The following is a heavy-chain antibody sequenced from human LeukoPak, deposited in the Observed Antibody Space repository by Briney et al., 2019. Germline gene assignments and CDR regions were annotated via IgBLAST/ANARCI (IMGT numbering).Heavy chain of an antibody. CDR1: GYTFTSYG. D-gene: IGHD2-2*01. J-gene: IGHJ4*02. V-gene: IGHV1-18*01. CDR3: ASLFSGYCSSTSCPSDY. CDR2: ISAYNGNT. Sequence: ASVKVSCKASGYTFTSYGISWVRQAPGQGLEWMGWISAYNGNTNYAQKLQGRVTMTTDTSTSTAYMELRSLRSDDTAVYYCASLFSGYCSSTSCPSDYWGQGTLVTVSS.